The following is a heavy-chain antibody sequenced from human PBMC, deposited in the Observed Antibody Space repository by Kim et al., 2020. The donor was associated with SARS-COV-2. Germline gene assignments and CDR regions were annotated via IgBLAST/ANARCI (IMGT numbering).Heavy chain of an antibody. J-gene: IGHJ6*03. CDR3: ARDQRLGYYYYMDV. D-gene: IGHD6-19*01. V-gene: IGHV3-30*01. Sequence: ADSGKGRFTISRDNSKNTLYLQMNSLRAEDTAVYYCARDQRLGYYYYMDVWGKGTTVTVSS.